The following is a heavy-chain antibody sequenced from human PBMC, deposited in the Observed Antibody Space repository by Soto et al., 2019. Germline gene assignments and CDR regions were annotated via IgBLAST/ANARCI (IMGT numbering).Heavy chain of an antibody. CDR1: GGSISSGDYS. Sequence: SETLSLTCTVSGGSISSGDYSWSWIRQPPGKGLEWIGYISHGGSTYYNPSLMSRVTISVDRSKNQFSLNLSSVTAADTAVYYCARGIAEADNNWFDPWGQGTLVTVS. J-gene: IGHJ5*02. CDR3: ARGIAEADNNWFDP. D-gene: IGHD6-13*01. CDR2: ISHGGST. V-gene: IGHV4-30-2*01.